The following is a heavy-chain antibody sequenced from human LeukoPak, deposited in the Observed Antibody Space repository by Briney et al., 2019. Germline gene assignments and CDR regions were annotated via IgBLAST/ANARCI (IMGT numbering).Heavy chain of an antibody. D-gene: IGHD5-18*01. V-gene: IGHV3-74*01. CDR1: GFTFIRYW. Sequence: LGGSLRLSCAASGFTFIRYWMHWVRQAPGKGLVWVSRINSDGSSTSYADSVKGRFTISRDNAKNTLYLQMNSLRAEDTAVYYCARENSVDTARYIDPWGQGTLVTVSS. CDR3: ARENSVDTARYIDP. CDR2: INSDGSST. J-gene: IGHJ5*02.